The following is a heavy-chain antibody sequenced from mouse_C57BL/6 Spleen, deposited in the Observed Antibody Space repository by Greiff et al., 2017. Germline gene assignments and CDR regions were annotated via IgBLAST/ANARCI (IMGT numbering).Heavy chain of an antibody. CDR3: VSFYYDEDGGVGWFAY. J-gene: IGHJ3*01. V-gene: IGHV10-1*01. D-gene: IGHD2-4*01. CDR1: GFSFNTYA. Sequence: DVQLVESGGGLVQPKGSLKLSCAASGFSFNTYAMNWVRQAPGQGLEWVARIRSKSNNYATYYADSVKDRFTISRDDSESMLYLQMNNLKTEDTAMYYCVSFYYDEDGGVGWFAYWGQGTLVTVSA. CDR2: IRSKSNNYAT.